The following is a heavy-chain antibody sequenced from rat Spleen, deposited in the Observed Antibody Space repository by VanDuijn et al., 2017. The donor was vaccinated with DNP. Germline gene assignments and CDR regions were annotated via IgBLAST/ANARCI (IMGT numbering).Heavy chain of an antibody. CDR3: ARPHYYAGSYPRY. CDR1: GFTFNNYW. D-gene: IGHD1-12*02. CDR2: ITSSGGRT. J-gene: IGHJ2*01. V-gene: IGHV5-31*01. Sequence: EVQLVESGGDLVQPGRSLKLSCVASGFTFNNYWMTWFRQVPGKGLELVASITSSGGRTYYPDSVKGRFTISRDNAKSTLYLQMNSLRSEDMATYYCARPHYYAGSYPRYWGQGVMVTVSS.